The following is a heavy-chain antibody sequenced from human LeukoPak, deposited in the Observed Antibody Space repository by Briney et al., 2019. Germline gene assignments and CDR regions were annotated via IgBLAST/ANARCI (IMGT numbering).Heavy chain of an antibody. J-gene: IGHJ4*02. CDR2: IYYSGST. V-gene: IGHV4-61*01. D-gene: IGHD6-6*01. CDR3: ARGGSSSSFDY. Sequence: PSETLSLTCAVSGGSVSSGSYCWSWIRQPPGKGLEWIGYIYYSGSTNYNPSLKSRVTISVDTSKNQFSLKLSSVTAADTAVYYCARGGSSSSFDYWGQGTLVTVSS. CDR1: GGSVSSGSYC.